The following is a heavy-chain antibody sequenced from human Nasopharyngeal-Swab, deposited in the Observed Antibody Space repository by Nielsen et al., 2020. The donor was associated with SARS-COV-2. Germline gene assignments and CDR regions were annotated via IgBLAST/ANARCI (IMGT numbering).Heavy chain of an antibody. J-gene: IGHJ4*02. Sequence: GESLKISCSASGFTFSTYAMSWVRQAPGKGLEWVSSVSGTGHTTKYTDSVKGLFTISRDNSEKKVYLEMHSLRAEDTAVYYCAEDRYCSGGACYFNGSDSWGQGTLVTVSS. D-gene: IGHD2-15*01. CDR2: VSGTGHTT. CDR3: AEDRYCSGGACYFNGSDS. CDR1: GFTFSTYA. V-gene: IGHV3-23*01.